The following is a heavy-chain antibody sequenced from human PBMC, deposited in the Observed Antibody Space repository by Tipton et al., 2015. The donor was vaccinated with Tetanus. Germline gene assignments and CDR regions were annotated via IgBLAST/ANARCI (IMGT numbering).Heavy chain of an antibody. CDR1: GGSISNYY. D-gene: IGHD1-26*01. CDR2: YFYRGNT. CDR3: ARGPYYPTYFDI. V-gene: IGHV4-59*01. J-gene: IGHJ2*01. Sequence: LRLSCTVSGGSISNYYWSWIRQPPGKGLEWIGYYFYRGNTNYLPSLKSRVAISVDTTKNQVSLQLNSVTAADTAVYYCARGPYYPTYFDIWGRGTLVTVSS.